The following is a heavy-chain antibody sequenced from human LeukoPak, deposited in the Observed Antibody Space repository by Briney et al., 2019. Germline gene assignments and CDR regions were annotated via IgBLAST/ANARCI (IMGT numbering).Heavy chain of an antibody. CDR2: IYPGDSDT. Sequence: GESLKISCECCGSIFTSYWSGGVREMREKGLEWVGIIYPGDSDTRYSPSFRGQVTISAENSISTAYLQWSSPNASDSAMYYCARPSFSGGSGSYAFDIWGQGTMVTVSS. D-gene: IGHD3-10*01. CDR1: GSIFTSYW. CDR3: ARPSFSGGSGSYAFDI. J-gene: IGHJ3*02. V-gene: IGHV5-51*01.